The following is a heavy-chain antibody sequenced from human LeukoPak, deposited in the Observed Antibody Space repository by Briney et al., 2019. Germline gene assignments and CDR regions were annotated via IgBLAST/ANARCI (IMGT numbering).Heavy chain of an antibody. CDR3: ARDRGSTEFDY. D-gene: IGHD1-26*01. CDR1: GFTFSSYS. Sequence: RGSLRLSCAASGFTFSSYSMNWVRQAPGKGLEWVSSISSSSSYIYYADSVKGRFTISRDNAKNTLYLQMNSLRAEDTAVYYCARDRGSTEFDYWGQGTLVTVSS. V-gene: IGHV3-21*01. J-gene: IGHJ4*02. CDR2: ISSSSSYI.